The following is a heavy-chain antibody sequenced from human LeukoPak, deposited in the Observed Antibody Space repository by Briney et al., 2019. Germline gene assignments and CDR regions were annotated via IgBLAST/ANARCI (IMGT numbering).Heavy chain of an antibody. CDR1: GFTFSSQW. D-gene: IGHD2-8*02. CDR2: IFPSGGEI. J-gene: IGHJ4*02. CDR3: ATYRQVLLPFES. V-gene: IGHV3-23*01. Sequence: GGSLRLSCAASGFTFSSQWMSWARQAPGKGLEWVSSIFPSGGEIHYADSVRGRFTISRDNSKSTLSLQMNSLRAEDTAIYYCATYRQVLLPFESWGQGALVTVSS.